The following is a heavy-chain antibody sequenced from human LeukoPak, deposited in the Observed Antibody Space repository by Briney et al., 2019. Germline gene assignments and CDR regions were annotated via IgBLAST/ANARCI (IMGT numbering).Heavy chain of an antibody. J-gene: IGHJ4*02. CDR2: ISAYNGNT. D-gene: IGHD3-16*01. V-gene: IGHV1-18*01. Sequence: ASVKVSCKASGYTFTSYGISWVRQAPGQGLERMGWISAYNGNTNYAQKLQGRVTMTTDTSTSTAYMELRSLRSDDTAVYYCARLPTFGQRYYFDYWGQGTLVTVSS. CDR3: ARLPTFGQRYYFDY. CDR1: GYTFTSYG.